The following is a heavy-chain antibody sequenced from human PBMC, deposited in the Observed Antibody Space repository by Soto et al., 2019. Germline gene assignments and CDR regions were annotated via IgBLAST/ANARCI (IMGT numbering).Heavy chain of an antibody. Sequence: ASVKVSCKASGYTFTSYAMHWVRQAPGQRLEWMGWINDGNGKSICSQKFQGRVTITRDTSASTAYMELISLRSEDTAVYYCARDPCSGGSCFSNWFDPWGQGTLVTVSS. V-gene: IGHV1-3*01. CDR2: INDGNGKS. D-gene: IGHD2-15*01. CDR3: ARDPCSGGSCFSNWFDP. J-gene: IGHJ5*02. CDR1: GYTFTSYA.